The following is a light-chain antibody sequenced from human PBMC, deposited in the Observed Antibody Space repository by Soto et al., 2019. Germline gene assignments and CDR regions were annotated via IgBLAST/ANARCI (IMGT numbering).Light chain of an antibody. V-gene: IGLV2-14*03. CDR1: RSDIGAYNF. Sequence: QSALTQPASVSGSPGQSITISCTGTRSDIGAYNFVSWYQQHPGEVPKLMLYDVNVRPSGVSNRFSGSKSGNTASLNISGLQAEDEADYYCTSWTTSTTMIFGGGTKVTVL. J-gene: IGLJ2*01. CDR2: DVN. CDR3: TSWTTSTTMI.